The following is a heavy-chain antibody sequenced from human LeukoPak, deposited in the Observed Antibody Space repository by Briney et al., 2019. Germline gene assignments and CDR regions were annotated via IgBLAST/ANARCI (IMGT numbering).Heavy chain of an antibody. V-gene: IGHV1-2*02. CDR1: GYTFTGYY. Sequence: ASVKVSCKTSGYTFTGYYIHWVRQAPGQGLEWMAWIHPNSGGTTYARKFQGRVTVTRDTSISTVYMDLSGLRFDDTAIYYCTREDHRGQGTLVTVSS. CDR3: TREDH. J-gene: IGHJ4*02. CDR2: IHPNSGGT.